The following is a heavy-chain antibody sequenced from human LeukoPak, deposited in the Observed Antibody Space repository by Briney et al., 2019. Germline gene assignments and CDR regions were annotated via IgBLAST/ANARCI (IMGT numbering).Heavy chain of an antibody. CDR1: GYTFTGYY. Sequence: ASVKVSCKASGYTFTGYYMHWVRQAPGQGLEWMGWINPNSGGTNYAQKFQGRVTMTRDTSISTAYMELSRLRSDDTAVYYCARGGVGSYYFYYYYMDVWGKGTTVTVSS. CDR3: ARGGVGSYYFYYYYMDV. D-gene: IGHD1-26*01. CDR2: INPNSGGT. J-gene: IGHJ6*03. V-gene: IGHV1-2*02.